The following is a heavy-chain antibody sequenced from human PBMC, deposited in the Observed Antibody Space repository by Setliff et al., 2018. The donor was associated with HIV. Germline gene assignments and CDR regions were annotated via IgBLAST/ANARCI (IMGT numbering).Heavy chain of an antibody. J-gene: IGHJ4*01. CDR2: INPNSAAT. D-gene: IGHD3-10*01. CDR3: ARVRGRGAYYFDY. Sequence: ASVKVSCKASGYTFTSYAIHWVRQAPGQWLEWMAWINPNSAATNVAQKFQGRVTMTRDTSITTAYMELSGLTSDDTAVYFCARVRGRGAYYFDYWGRGTPVTVSS. CDR1: GYTFTSYA. V-gene: IGHV1-2*02.